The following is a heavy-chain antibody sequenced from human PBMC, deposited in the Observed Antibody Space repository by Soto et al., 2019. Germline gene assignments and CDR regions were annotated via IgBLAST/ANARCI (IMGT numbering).Heavy chain of an antibody. CDR1: GFTFSSYA. CDR3: ASGQQLVYYYGMDV. V-gene: IGHV3-30-3*01. Sequence: PGGSLRLSCAASGFTFSSYAMHWVRQAPGKGLEWVAVISYDGSNKYYADSVKGRFTISRDNSKNTLYLQMNSLRAEDTAVYYCASGQQLVYYYGMDVWGQGTTVTVSS. J-gene: IGHJ6*02. D-gene: IGHD6-13*01. CDR2: ISYDGSNK.